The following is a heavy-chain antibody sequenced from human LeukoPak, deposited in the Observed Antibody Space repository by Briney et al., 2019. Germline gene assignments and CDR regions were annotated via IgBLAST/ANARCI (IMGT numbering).Heavy chain of an antibody. J-gene: IGHJ4*02. CDR1: GFTFSSYN. CDR3: AKGSGVQVWSSLDY. Sequence: PGGSLRLSCAASGFTFSSYNVNWVRQAPGKGLEWVSSISSGGSYIYYADSVMGRFTISRDNAKNSLYLQMNTLRAEDTAVYYCAKGSGVQVWSSLDYWGQGTLLTLSS. D-gene: IGHD1-1*01. CDR2: ISSGGSYI. V-gene: IGHV3-21*01.